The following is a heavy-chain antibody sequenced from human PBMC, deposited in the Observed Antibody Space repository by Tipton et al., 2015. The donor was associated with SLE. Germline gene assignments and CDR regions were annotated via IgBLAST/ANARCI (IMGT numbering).Heavy chain of an antibody. CDR2: IYHNDIT. J-gene: IGHJ4*02. CDR1: GYSISSGNY. D-gene: IGHD1-26*01. CDR3: ARPKNGAASKWELDS. Sequence: TLSLTCAVSGYSISSGNYWGWTRQPPGKGLEWIGHIYHNDITNYSPSLKSRVTISVDTSRNQFSLKLRSVTAADTAVYYCARPKNGAASKWELDSWGQGTRVTVSS. V-gene: IGHV4-38-2*01.